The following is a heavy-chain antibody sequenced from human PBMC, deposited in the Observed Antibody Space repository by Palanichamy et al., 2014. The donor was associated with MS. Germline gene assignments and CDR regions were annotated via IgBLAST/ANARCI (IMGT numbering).Heavy chain of an antibody. CDR3: ARDTPEDYMDV. Sequence: GLEWIGEIYHSGSTNYNPSLKSRVTISVDKSKNQFSLKLSSVTAADTAVYYCARDTPEDYMDVWGKGTTVTVSS. J-gene: IGHJ6*03. V-gene: IGHV4-4*02. CDR2: IYHSGST.